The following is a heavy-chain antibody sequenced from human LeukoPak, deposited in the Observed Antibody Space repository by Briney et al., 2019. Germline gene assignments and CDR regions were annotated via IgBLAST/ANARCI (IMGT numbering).Heavy chain of an antibody. V-gene: IGHV4-30-2*01. Sequence: SETLSLTCAVSGGSISSGGYSWSWIRQPPGKGLEWIGYIYHSGSTYYNPSLKSRVTISVDRSKNQFSLKLSSVTAADTAVNYCARFVTVTGWFDPWGQGTLVTVSS. CDR3: ARFVTVTGWFDP. CDR2: IYHSGST. J-gene: IGHJ5*02. CDR1: GGSISSGGYS. D-gene: IGHD4-17*01.